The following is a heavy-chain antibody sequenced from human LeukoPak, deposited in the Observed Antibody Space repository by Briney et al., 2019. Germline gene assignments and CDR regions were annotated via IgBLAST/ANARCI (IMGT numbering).Heavy chain of an antibody. CDR2: ISGSGGST. J-gene: IGHJ6*03. V-gene: IGHV3-23*01. CDR1: GFTFSSYA. CDR3: AKETRDGYNWYYYYYMDV. D-gene: IGHD5-24*01. Sequence: GGSLRLSCAASGFTFSSYAMSWVRQAPGKGLQWVSGISGSGGSTYYADSVKGRFTISRDNSKNTLYLQMNSLRAEDTAVYYCAKETRDGYNWYYYYYMDVWGKGTTVTVSS.